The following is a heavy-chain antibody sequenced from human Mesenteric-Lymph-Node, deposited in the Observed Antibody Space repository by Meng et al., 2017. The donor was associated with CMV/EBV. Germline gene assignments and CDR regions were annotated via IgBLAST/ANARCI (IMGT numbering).Heavy chain of an antibody. J-gene: IGHJ5*02. V-gene: IGHV3-7*01. D-gene: IGHD3-3*01. CDR3: ARSSYARYDFWSGYWWFDP. Sequence: TFSSYWMSWVRQAPGKGLEWVANIKQDGSEKYYVDSVKGRFTISRDNAKNSLYLQMNSLRAEDTAVYYCARSSYARYDFWSGYWWFDPWGQGTLVTVSS. CDR2: IKQDGSEK. CDR1: TFSSYW.